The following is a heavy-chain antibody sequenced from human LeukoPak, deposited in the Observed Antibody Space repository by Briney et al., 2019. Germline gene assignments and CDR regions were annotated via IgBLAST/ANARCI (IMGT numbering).Heavy chain of an antibody. V-gene: IGHV4-30-2*01. CDR1: VGSISSGGYS. CDR2: IYHSGST. J-gene: IGHJ4*02. D-gene: IGHD3-22*01. Sequence: SQSLSLTCAVSVGSISSGGYSCSWIRHPPGKGLEWIGYIYHSGSTYYNPSLNSRATISADRCTNQFSLKLSSVTAADTAVYYCARGPGYYDSSGAKFVYWGQGTLVSVSS. CDR3: ARGPGYYDSSGAKFVY.